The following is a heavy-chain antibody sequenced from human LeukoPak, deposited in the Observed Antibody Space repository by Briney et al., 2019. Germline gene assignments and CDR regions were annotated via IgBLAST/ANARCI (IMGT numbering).Heavy chain of an antibody. CDR2: IWPIDSDT. J-gene: IGHJ4*02. V-gene: IGHV5-51*01. Sequence: GESLKISCKGSGYSFASFWIAWVRQMPGNGLEWMGIIWPIDSDTIYSPSFQGQVTISVDKSISTAYLQWSSLKASDTAMCYCARRPSYDSSGYSVDDWGQGTLVTVSS. CDR1: GYSFASFW. D-gene: IGHD3-22*01. CDR3: ARRPSYDSSGYSVDD.